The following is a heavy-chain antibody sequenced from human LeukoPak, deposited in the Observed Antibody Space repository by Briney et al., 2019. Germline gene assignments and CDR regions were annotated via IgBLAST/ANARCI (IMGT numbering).Heavy chain of an antibody. V-gene: IGHV1-69*13. J-gene: IGHJ4*02. Sequence: SVKVSCKPSLGSLSLDVIRELRQAPGQGLEWMGGIIPIFGTANYAQKFQGRVTITADESTSTAYMELSSLRSEDTAVYYCARASYSGGNRLDYWGQGTLVTVSS. CDR1: LGSLSLDV. D-gene: IGHD2-21*01. CDR3: ARASYSGGNRLDY. CDR2: IIPIFGTA.